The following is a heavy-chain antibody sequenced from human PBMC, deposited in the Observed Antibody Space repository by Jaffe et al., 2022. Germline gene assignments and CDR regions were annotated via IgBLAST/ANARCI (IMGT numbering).Heavy chain of an antibody. Sequence: QVQLQESGPGLVKPSQTLSLTCTVSGGSISSGSYYWSWIRQPAGKGLEWIGRIYTSGSTNYNPSLKSRVTISVDTSKNQFSLKLSSVTAADTAVYYCARGGGGYGDERGAFDIWGQGTMVTVSS. CDR3: ARGGGGYGDERGAFDI. D-gene: IGHD4-17*01. CDR1: GGSISSGSYY. V-gene: IGHV4-61*02. J-gene: IGHJ3*02. CDR2: IYTSGST.